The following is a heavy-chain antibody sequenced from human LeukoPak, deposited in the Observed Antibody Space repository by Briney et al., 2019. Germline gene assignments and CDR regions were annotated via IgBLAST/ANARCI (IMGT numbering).Heavy chain of an antibody. CDR3: ARDRRVGPIAAAGGSWFDP. J-gene: IGHJ5*02. CDR1: GGSISSYY. Sequence: PSETLSLTCTVSGGSISSYYWSWIRQPPGKGLEWIGYIYYSGSTNYNPSLKSRVTMSVDTSKNQFSLKLSSVTAADTAVYYCARDRRVGPIAAAGGSWFDPWGQGTLVTVSS. D-gene: IGHD6-13*01. V-gene: IGHV4-59*12. CDR2: IYYSGST.